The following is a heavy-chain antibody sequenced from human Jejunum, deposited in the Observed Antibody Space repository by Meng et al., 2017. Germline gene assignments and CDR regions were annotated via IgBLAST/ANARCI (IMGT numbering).Heavy chain of an antibody. J-gene: IGHJ4*02. Sequence: GESLKISCAASGFTFRTYGLNWVRQAPGKGLEGVSSMSGSGGAIHYADSVEGRFTISRDNSKHTVYLQMNSLSAEDTAVYYCAKDPAPDGRINIDYWGPGTLVTVSS. CDR3: AKDPAPDGRINIDY. CDR2: MSGSGGAI. V-gene: IGHV3-23*01. D-gene: IGHD2-15*01. CDR1: GFTFRTYG.